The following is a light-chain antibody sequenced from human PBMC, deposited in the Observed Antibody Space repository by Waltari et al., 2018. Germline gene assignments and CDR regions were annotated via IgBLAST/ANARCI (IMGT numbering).Light chain of an antibody. V-gene: IGKV1D-16*01. CDR2: KAS. Sequence: DIQMTQSPSSLSASVGDTVTITCRASQSISSWLAWYQQKPGKAPKLLIYKASTLQSGVPSRFSGSESGTDFTLTISSLQPEDFATYYCLQYNSSPYNFGQGTKVEIK. CDR3: LQYNSSPYN. J-gene: IGKJ2*01. CDR1: QSISSW.